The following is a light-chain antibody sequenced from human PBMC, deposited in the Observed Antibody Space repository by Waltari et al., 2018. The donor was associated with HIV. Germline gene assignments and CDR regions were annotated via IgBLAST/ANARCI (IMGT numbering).Light chain of an antibody. J-gene: IGLJ2*01. V-gene: IGLV1-40*01. CDR2: GNT. CDR1: NSNIGANYA. CDR3: QSYDSSLSGSEV. Sequence: QSVLTQPPSVSGAPGQRVTISCTGNNSNIGANYAVHWYQQLPGTAPKLLIYGNTNRPSGVPDRFSGSKSGTSASLVITGLRAEDEADYYCQSYDSSLSGSEVFGGGTKLSVL.